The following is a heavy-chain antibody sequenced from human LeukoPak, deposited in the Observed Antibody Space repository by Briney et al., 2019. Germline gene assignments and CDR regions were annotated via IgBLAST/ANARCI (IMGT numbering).Heavy chain of an antibody. CDR3: ARAWLQTHFDY. CDR1: GGSISSGSYY. D-gene: IGHD5-24*01. V-gene: IGHV4-61*02. Sequence: SQTLSLTCTVSGGSISSGSYYWSWIRQPAGKGLEWIGRIYTSGSTNYNPSLKSRVTISVDTSKNQFSLKLSSVTAADTAVYYCARAWLQTHFDYWGQGTLVTVSS. CDR2: IYTSGST. J-gene: IGHJ4*02.